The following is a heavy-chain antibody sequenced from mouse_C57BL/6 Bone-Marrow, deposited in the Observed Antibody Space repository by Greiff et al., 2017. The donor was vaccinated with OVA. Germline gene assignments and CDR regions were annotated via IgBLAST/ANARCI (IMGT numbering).Heavy chain of an antibody. J-gene: IGHJ3*01. Sequence: QVQLQQSGAELVRPGASVKLSCKASGYTFTDYYINWVKQRPGQGLEWIARIYPGSGNTYYNEKFKGKATLTAEKSSSTAYMQLSSLTSEYSAVYFCARSIYGSSYVGPWFAYWGQGTLVTVSA. D-gene: IGHD1-1*01. CDR3: ARSIYGSSYVGPWFAY. CDR1: GYTFTDYY. CDR2: IYPGSGNT. V-gene: IGHV1-76*01.